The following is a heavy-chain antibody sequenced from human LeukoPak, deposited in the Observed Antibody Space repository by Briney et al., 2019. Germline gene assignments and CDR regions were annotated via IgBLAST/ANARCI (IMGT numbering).Heavy chain of an antibody. CDR3: ARDTSEGDYAWWFDP. J-gene: IGHJ5*02. V-gene: IGHV1-46*01. CDR1: GYSFTSHY. D-gene: IGHD3-16*01. CDR2: ISPRGTAT. Sequence: ASVKVSCKASGYSFTSHYMHWVRQAPGQGLEWMGLISPRGTATRYAESFQGRLTLTRDLSTSTDYMELSSLRSDDTAVYFCARDTSEGDYAWWFDPWGQGTLVTVAS.